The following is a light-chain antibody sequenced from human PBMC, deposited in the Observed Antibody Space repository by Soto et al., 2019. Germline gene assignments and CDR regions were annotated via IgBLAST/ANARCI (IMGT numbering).Light chain of an antibody. CDR2: GAS. J-gene: IGKJ5*01. CDR1: QSVNIY. Sequence: EIVMTQSPATLSVSPGERATLSCRSSQSVNIYLAWYQQQPGQAPRLLIFGASSRATGIPARFSGSGSGTDFTLTIRRLEPEDFAVYYCQQYVSPPVTLGQGTRLEI. CDR3: QQYVSPPVT. V-gene: IGKV3D-15*01.